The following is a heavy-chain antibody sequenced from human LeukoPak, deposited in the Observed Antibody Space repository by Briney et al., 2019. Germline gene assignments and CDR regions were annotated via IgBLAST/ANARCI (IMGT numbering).Heavy chain of an antibody. J-gene: IGHJ4*02. D-gene: IGHD6-19*01. CDR1: GGSISSYY. V-gene: IGHV4-59*08. Sequence: SETLSLTCTVSGGSISSYYWSWIRQPPGKGLEWIGYIYYSGSTNYNPSLKSRVTISVDTSKNQFSLKLSSVTAADTAVYYCARQEGGSSGWIDYWGQGTLVTVSS. CDR2: IYYSGST. CDR3: ARQEGGSSGWIDY.